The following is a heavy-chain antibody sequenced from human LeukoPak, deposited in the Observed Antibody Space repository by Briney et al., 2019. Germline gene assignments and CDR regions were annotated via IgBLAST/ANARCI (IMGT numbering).Heavy chain of an antibody. Sequence: GGSLRLSCAASGFTFSSYAMSWVRQAPGKGLEWVSAISGSGGSTYYADSVKGRFTISRDNSKNTPYLQMNSLRAEDTAVYYCARVRRRITMVRGGSRWCWFDPWGQGTLVTVSS. CDR3: ARVRRRITMVRGGSRWCWFDP. V-gene: IGHV3-23*01. J-gene: IGHJ5*02. CDR2: ISGSGGST. CDR1: GFTFSSYA. D-gene: IGHD3-10*01.